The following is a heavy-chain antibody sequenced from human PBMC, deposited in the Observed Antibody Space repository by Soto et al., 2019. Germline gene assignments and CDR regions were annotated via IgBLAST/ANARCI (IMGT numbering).Heavy chain of an antibody. D-gene: IGHD3-10*01. V-gene: IGHV1-2*02. CDR2: INPNSGGT. Sequence: GASVKVSCKASGYTFTGYYMHWVRQAPGQGLEWMGWINPNSGGTNYAQKFQGRVTISVDTSKNQFSLKLSSVTAADTAVYYCARDSVSFGRYYYYYGMDVWGQGTTVTVSS. CDR3: ARDSVSFGRYYYYYGMDV. CDR1: GYTFTGYY. J-gene: IGHJ6*02.